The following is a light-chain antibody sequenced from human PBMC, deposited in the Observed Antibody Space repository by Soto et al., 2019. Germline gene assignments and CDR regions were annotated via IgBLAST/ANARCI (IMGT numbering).Light chain of an antibody. J-gene: IGKJ2*01. Sequence: DIPMTQSPSTLSASVGDRVTITCRASQSINSWLAWYQQKPGKAPNLLISDASSLESGVPSRFSGSGSGTEFTLTTSSLQPGDFATYYCQQYNYYPYTFGQGTKLEIK. CDR2: DAS. V-gene: IGKV1-5*01. CDR3: QQYNYYPYT. CDR1: QSINSW.